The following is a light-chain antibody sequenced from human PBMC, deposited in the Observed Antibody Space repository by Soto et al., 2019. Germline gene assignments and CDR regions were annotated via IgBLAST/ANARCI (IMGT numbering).Light chain of an antibody. CDR2: AAS. V-gene: IGKV1-9*01. CDR1: QGISSS. CDR3: QQLNTSPHT. Sequence: DIQLTQSPSFLSASVGDRVTITCRDSQGISSSLAWFQQKPGKAPKLLIYAASTLQSRVPSRFSGSGSGTDFTLTISSLQPEDFATYYCQQLNTSPHTFGQGTKLEIK. J-gene: IGKJ2*01.